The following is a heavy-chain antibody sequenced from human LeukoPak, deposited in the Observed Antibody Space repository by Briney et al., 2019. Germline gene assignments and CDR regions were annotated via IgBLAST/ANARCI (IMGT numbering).Heavy chain of an antibody. CDR3: AKTGGGTSMVRGVIYDAFDI. V-gene: IGHV3-23*01. Sequence: GGSLRLSCAASGFTFSSYGMSWVRQAPGKGLEWVSAISGSGGSTYYADSVKGRFTISRDNSKNTLYLQMNSLRAEDTAVYYCAKTGGGTSMVRGVIYDAFDIWGQGTMVTVSS. CDR2: ISGSGGST. J-gene: IGHJ3*02. D-gene: IGHD3-10*01. CDR1: GFTFSSYG.